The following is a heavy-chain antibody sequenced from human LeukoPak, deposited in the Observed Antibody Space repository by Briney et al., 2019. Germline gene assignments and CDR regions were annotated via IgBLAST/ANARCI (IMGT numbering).Heavy chain of an antibody. CDR1: GGSISSGVYY. Sequence: SQTLSLTCTVSGGSISSGVYYWSWIRQHPGRGLEWIGYIYYSGSTYYNPSLKSRVTISADTCKNQFSLTLSSVTAADTAVYYCARARSAAGNFDYWGQGTLVTVSS. D-gene: IGHD6-13*01. J-gene: IGHJ4*02. CDR2: IYYSGST. V-gene: IGHV4-31*03. CDR3: ARARSAAGNFDY.